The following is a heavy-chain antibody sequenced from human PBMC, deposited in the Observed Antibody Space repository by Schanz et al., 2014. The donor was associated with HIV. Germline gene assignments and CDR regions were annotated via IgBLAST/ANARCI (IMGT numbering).Heavy chain of an antibody. CDR2: ISSSSNTI. J-gene: IGHJ4*01. V-gene: IGHV3-11*01. CDR1: GFTFSDYY. Sequence: QVQLVESGGGLVKPGGSLRLXXAASGFTFSDYYMSWIRQAPGMGLEWVSYISSSSNTINYADSVKGRFTISRDNTKSSLYLQMNSLRAEDTAVYYCARVXXXXDYWXXXTLVPVSS. CDR3: ARVXXXXDY.